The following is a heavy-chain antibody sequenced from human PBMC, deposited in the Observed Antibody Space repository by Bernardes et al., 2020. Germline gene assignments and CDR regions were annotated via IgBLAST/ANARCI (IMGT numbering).Heavy chain of an antibody. CDR3: ARHAAAHAVDY. CDR2: IDPSDSYT. Sequence: GASLKISCKGSGYSITRYWISWVRPIPGKGLEWMGRIDPSDSYTNYSPSFQGHVTISADKSISTAYLQWSSLKASDTAMYYCARHAAAHAVDYWGQGTLVTVSS. V-gene: IGHV5-10-1*01. D-gene: IGHD6-13*01. CDR1: GYSITRYW. J-gene: IGHJ4*02.